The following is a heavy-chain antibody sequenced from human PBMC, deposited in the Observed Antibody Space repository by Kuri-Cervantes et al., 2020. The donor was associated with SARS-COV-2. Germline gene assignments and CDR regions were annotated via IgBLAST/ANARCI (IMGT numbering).Heavy chain of an antibody. CDR2: FDPEDGET. D-gene: IGHD5-18*01. J-gene: IGHJ6*02. CDR1: GFTFTSSA. CDR3: ATGFYRAMVPEEDYYYGMDV. Sequence: ASVKVSCKASGFTFTSSAMHWVRQAPGKGLEWMGGFDPEDGETIYAQKFQGRVTMTEDTSTDTAYMELSSLRSEDTAVYYCATGFYRAMVPEEDYYYGMDVWGQGTTVTVSS. V-gene: IGHV1-24*01.